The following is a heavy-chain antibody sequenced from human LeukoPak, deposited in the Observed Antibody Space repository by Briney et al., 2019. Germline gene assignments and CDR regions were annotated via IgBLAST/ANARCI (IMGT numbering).Heavy chain of an antibody. CDR1: GFTVSSNY. J-gene: IGHJ6*02. D-gene: IGHD4-17*01. V-gene: IGHV3-53*04. Sequence: GGSLRLSCAASGFTVSSNYMSWVRQAPGKGLEWVSVIYSGGSTYYADSVKGRFTISRHNSKNTLYLQMNSLRAEDTAVYYCARVIRGGDYYYYGMDVWGQGTTVTVSS. CDR3: ARVIRGGDYYYYGMDV. CDR2: IYSGGST.